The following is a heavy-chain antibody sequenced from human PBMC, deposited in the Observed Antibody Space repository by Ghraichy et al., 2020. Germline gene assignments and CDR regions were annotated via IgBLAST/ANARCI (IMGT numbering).Heavy chain of an antibody. Sequence: GGSLRLSCAASGFTFSNAWMSWVRQAPGKGLEWVGRIKSKTDGGTTDYAAPVKGRFTISRDDSKNTLYLQMNSLKTEDPAVYYCTTENCSSTSCWNYYYGRRVWGQGTTVTVSS. J-gene: IGHJ6*02. CDR1: GFTFSNAW. CDR3: TTENCSSTSCWNYYYGRRV. CDR2: IKSKTDGGTT. D-gene: IGHD2-2*01. V-gene: IGHV3-15*01.